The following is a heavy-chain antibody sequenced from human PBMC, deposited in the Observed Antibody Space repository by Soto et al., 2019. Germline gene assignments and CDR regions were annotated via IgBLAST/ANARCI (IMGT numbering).Heavy chain of an antibody. CDR2: ISSSSSYI. J-gene: IGHJ5*02. D-gene: IGHD6-19*01. Sequence: GGSLSLSCAASGFTFSSYSMNWVRQAPGKGLEWVSSISSSSSYIYYADSVKGRFTISRDNAKNSLYLQMKSLRAEDTAVYYCARSGIAVAGLWFDPWGQGTLVTVSS. CDR3: ARSGIAVAGLWFDP. CDR1: GFTFSSYS. V-gene: IGHV3-21*01.